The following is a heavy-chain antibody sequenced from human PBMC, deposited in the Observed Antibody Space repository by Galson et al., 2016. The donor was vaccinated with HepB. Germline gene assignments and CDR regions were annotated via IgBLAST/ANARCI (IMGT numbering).Heavy chain of an antibody. V-gene: IGHV1-18*01. D-gene: IGHD3-10*01. CDR3: ARVESYADAFDL. CDR1: GYTLNTYG. CDR2: ISVYNGNT. Sequence: SVKVSCKASGYTLNTYGITWVRQAPGQGLEWMGWISVYNGNTNYVQKWQGRLTMTADSSANTAYMELSSLRTSDTAVYYCARVESYADAFDLWCQGTMVTVSS. J-gene: IGHJ3*01.